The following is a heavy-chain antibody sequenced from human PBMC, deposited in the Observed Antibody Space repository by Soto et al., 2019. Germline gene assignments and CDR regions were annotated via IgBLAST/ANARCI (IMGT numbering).Heavy chain of an antibody. CDR3: ARHGYYVPYWYFDL. CDR2: IYYSGST. J-gene: IGHJ2*01. D-gene: IGHD3-10*02. Sequence: QVQLQESGPGLVKPSETLSLTCTVSGGSISSYYWSWIRQPPGKGLEWIGYIYYSGSTNYNPSLKSRSTISVATPKNQFSLKLSSVTAADTAVYYCARHGYYVPYWYFDLWGRGTLVTVSS. CDR1: GGSISSYY. V-gene: IGHV4-59*08.